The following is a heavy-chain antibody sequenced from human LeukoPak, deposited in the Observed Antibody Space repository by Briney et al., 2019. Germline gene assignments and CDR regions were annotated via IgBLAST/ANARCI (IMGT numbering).Heavy chain of an antibody. V-gene: IGHV1-18*01. CDR1: GYTFTSYG. CDR3: ARGGEYYDSSGYPQRADY. J-gene: IGHJ4*02. Sequence: ASVKVSCKASGYTFTSYGISWVRQAPGQGLEWMGWISAYNGNTNYAQKLQGRVTMTTDTSTSTAYMELSSLRSEDTAVYYCARGGEYYDSSGYPQRADYWGQGTLVTVSS. CDR2: ISAYNGNT. D-gene: IGHD3-22*01.